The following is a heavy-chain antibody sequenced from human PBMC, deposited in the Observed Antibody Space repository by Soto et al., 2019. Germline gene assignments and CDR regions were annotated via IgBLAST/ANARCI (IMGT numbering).Heavy chain of an antibody. CDR1: GGTFSSYA. CDR2: IIPIFGTA. D-gene: IGHD2-15*01. V-gene: IGHV1-69*06. Sequence: QVQLVQSGAKVKKPGSSVKVSCKASGGTFSSYAISWVRQAPGQGLEWMGGIIPIFGTANYAQKFQGRVTITADKSTSTAYMELSSLRSEDTAVYYCARGYCSGGSCYSGYYYYYGMDVWGQGTTVTVSS. J-gene: IGHJ6*02. CDR3: ARGYCSGGSCYSGYYYYYGMDV.